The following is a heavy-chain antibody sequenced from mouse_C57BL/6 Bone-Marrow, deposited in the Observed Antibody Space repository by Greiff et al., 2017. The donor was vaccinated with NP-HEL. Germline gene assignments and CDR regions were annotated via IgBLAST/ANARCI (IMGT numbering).Heavy chain of an antibody. V-gene: IGHV14-4*01. CDR3: TTDYGSHMDY. CDR1: GFNIKDDY. CDR2: IEPENGDT. D-gene: IGHD1-1*01. Sequence: EVQLQQSGAELVRPGASVKLSCTASGFNIKDDYMHWVKQRPEQGLEWIGWIEPENGDTEYASKFQGKATITADTSSNTAYLQLSSLTSEDTAVYYCTTDYGSHMDYWGQGTSVTVSS. J-gene: IGHJ4*01.